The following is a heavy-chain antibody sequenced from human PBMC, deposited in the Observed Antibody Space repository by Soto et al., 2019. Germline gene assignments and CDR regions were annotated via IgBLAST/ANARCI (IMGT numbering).Heavy chain of an antibody. V-gene: IGHV5-51*01. D-gene: IGHD6-19*01. J-gene: IGHJ3*02. CDR2: LYPGDSDA. Sequence: LNISCKGSGRTSLTHRHACLRQAPGKGLEWVGILYPGDSDARYSPSFARQVTNAVDKSIATVYLHWSSLEASARAVYYCARQGDMAATPADAFDIWGQGTLVTVSS. CDR3: ARQGDMAATPADAFDI. CDR1: GRTSLTHR.